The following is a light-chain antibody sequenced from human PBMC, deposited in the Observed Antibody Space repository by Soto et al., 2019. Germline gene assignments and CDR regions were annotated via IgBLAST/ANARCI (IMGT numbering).Light chain of an antibody. V-gene: IGKV3-15*01. CDR1: QSVNSN. CDR3: QQYNDWPLT. Sequence: EIVMTQSPVTLSVSPGERATLSCRASQSVNSNLAWYQQKPGQAPRLLIYAASTRATGIPARFSGSGSGTEFPLTISSLQSEDFAVYYCQQYNDWPLTFGGGTRVEIK. CDR2: AAS. J-gene: IGKJ4*01.